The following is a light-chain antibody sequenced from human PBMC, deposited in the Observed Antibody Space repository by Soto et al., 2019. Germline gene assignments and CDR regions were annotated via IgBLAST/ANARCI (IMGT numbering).Light chain of an antibody. CDR1: QSVSSSY. J-gene: IGKJ2*02. CDR2: GAS. Sequence: EIVLTQSPGTLSLSPGERATLSCRASQSVSSSYLAWYQQKPGQAPRLLIYGASSRATDIPDRFSGSGSGTDFTLTISRLEPEDFAVYYCQQYGSSPPGGTFGQGTKLEIK. V-gene: IGKV3-20*01. CDR3: QQYGSSPPGGT.